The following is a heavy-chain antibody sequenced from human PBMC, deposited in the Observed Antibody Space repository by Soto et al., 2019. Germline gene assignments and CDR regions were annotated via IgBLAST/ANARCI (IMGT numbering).Heavy chain of an antibody. V-gene: IGHV3-23*01. D-gene: IGHD3-10*01. CDR1: GFTFSTYT. J-gene: IGHJ4*01. Sequence: GGSLRLSCAASGFTFSTYTMNWVRQAPGKGLEWVSAISGSGGSTYYADSVKGRLTISRDNSKTTLYLQMKSLRAEDTAVYYCQPEFGLLGTYRGLFDHWDHGTLVAVSP. CDR2: ISGSGGST. CDR3: QPEFGLLGTYRGLFDH.